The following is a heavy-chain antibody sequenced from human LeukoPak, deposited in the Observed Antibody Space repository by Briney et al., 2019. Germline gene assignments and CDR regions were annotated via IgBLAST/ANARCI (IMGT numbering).Heavy chain of an antibody. CDR3: ASKGGYYDSSGYCPLDY. J-gene: IGHJ4*02. D-gene: IGHD3-22*01. CDR1: GGSISSSSYY. CDR2: IYYSGST. Sequence: SETLSLTCTVSGGSISSSSYYWGWIRQPPGKGLEWIGSIYYSGSTYYNPSLKSRVTISVDTSKNQFSLKLSSVTAADTAVYYCASKGGYYDSSGYCPLDYWGQGTLVTVSS. V-gene: IGHV4-39*01.